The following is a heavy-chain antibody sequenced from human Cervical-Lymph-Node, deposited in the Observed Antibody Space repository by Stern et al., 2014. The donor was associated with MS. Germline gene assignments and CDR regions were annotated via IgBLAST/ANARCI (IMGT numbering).Heavy chain of an antibody. J-gene: IGHJ4*02. CDR1: GGSINNNAYY. V-gene: IGHV4-39*01. Sequence: QVQLLESGPGLVKPSETLSLTCSLSGGSINNNAYYWGWIRQPPGKGLEWIGSVTYSGATYYNPYLMGRVSVPAASPRTQFSLPLRSVTAADTAVYYCAKIHRAFANQGYWGRGLQVTVTS. CDR2: VTYSGAT. CDR3: AKIHRAFANQGY.